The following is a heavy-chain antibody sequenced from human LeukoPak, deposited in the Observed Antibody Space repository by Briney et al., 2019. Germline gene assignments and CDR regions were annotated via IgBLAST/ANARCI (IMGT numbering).Heavy chain of an antibody. J-gene: IGHJ4*02. CDR1: GGSFSGYY. Sequence: SETLSLTCAVYGGSFSGYYWSWIRQPPGKGLEWIGEINHSGSTNYNPSLKGRVTISVDTSKNQFSLKLSSVTAADTAVYYCASTPPRGYYDSSGYNDYWGQGTLVTVSS. CDR3: ASTPPRGYYDSSGYNDY. CDR2: INHSGST. D-gene: IGHD3-22*01. V-gene: IGHV4-34*01.